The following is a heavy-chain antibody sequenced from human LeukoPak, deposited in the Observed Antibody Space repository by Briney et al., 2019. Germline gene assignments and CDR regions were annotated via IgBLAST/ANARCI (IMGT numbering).Heavy chain of an antibody. CDR3: ARESTMIVGDFDP. CDR2: IYYSGST. CDR1: GGSISSSSYY. J-gene: IGHJ5*02. D-gene: IGHD3-22*01. Sequence: SETLSLTCTVSGGSISSSSYYWGWIRQPPGKGLEWIGSIYYSGSTYYNPSLKSRVTISVDTSKNQFSLKLSSVTAADTAVYYCARESTMIVGDFDPWGQGTLVTVSS. V-gene: IGHV4-39*02.